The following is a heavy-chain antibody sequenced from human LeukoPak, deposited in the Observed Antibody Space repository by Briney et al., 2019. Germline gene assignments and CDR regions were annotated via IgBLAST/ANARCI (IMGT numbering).Heavy chain of an antibody. D-gene: IGHD5-12*01. V-gene: IGHV4-59*08. CDR2: ISYSGST. J-gene: IGHJ4*02. CDR1: GASMSNHY. Sequence: PSETLSLTCTVSGASMSNHYWSWIRQTPGKGLEWIGYISYSGSTNHNPPLKSRVTISVDTSKNRFSLKLSSVTAADTAVYYCARRGRAAGKYGGYEYWYFDYWGQGTLVTVSS. CDR3: ARRGRAAGKYGGYEYWYFDY.